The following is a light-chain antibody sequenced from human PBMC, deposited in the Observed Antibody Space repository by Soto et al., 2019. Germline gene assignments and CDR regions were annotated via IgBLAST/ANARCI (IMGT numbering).Light chain of an antibody. CDR3: GTWDGSLSLVV. CDR2: DNN. V-gene: IGLV1-51*01. CDR1: SSNIENNY. Sequence: QSVLTQPPSVSAAPGQKVTISFSGSSSNIENNYVSWYQQLPGTAPKLLIYDNNQRPSGIPDRFSGSKSGTSATLGITGLQTGDEADYYCGTWDGSLSLVVFGGGTKLTVL. J-gene: IGLJ2*01.